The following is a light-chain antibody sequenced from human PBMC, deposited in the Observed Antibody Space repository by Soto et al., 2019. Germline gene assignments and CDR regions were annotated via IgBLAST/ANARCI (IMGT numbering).Light chain of an antibody. CDR2: EGT. CDR1: SSDVGSYNL. Sequence: QSVLTQPASVSGSPGQSITISCTGTSSDVGSYNLVSWYQQYPGKAPKLMIYEGTKRPSGVSNRFSGSTSGNTASLTISGLQAEDEADYYCCSYAGSNTFVVFGGGTKLTVL. V-gene: IGLV2-23*03. J-gene: IGLJ2*01. CDR3: CSYAGSNTFVV.